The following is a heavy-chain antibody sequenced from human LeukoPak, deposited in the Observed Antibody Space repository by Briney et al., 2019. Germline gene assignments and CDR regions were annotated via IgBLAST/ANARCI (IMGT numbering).Heavy chain of an antibody. Sequence: KPSETLSLTCTVSGGSISSYYWSWIRQPPGKGLEWIGYIYYSGSTNYNPSLKSRGTISVDTSKNQYSLKLSSVTAADTAVYYCARVSITMVRGVILYYFDYWGQGTLVTVSS. D-gene: IGHD3-10*01. CDR2: IYYSGST. CDR1: GGSISSYY. V-gene: IGHV4-59*01. CDR3: ARVSITMVRGVILYYFDY. J-gene: IGHJ4*02.